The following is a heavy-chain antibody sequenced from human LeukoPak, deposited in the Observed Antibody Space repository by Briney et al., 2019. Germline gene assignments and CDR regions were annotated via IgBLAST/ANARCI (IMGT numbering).Heavy chain of an antibody. CDR2: IKQDGSEK. CDR1: GFTFSRYW. J-gene: IGHJ4*02. Sequence: GGSLRLSCAASGFTFSRYWMSWVRQAPGKGLEWVANIKQDGSEKYYVDSVKGRFTISRDNAKNSLYLQMNSLRAEDTAVYYCARDEMVRGYDYWGQGTLVTVSS. D-gene: IGHD3-10*01. V-gene: IGHV3-7*01. CDR3: ARDEMVRGYDY.